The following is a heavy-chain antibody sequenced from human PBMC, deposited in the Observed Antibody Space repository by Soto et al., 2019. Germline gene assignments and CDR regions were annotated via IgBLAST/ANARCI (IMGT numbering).Heavy chain of an antibody. Sequence: QVQLVQSGAEVKKPGASVKVSCKASGYTFTGYYMHWVRQAPGQGLEWMGWINPNSGGTNYAQKFQGGGTRTRDTTISTADMELSRLRADDTAVYYCARGWEIAAAGAEFYYYYGMDVWGQGTTVTVSS. D-gene: IGHD6-13*01. CDR2: INPNSGGT. CDR3: ARGWEIAAAGAEFYYYYGMDV. J-gene: IGHJ6*02. CDR1: GYTFTGYY. V-gene: IGHV1-2*02.